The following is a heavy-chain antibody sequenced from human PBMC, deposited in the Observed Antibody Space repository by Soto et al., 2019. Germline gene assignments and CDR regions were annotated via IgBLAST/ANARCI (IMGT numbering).Heavy chain of an antibody. CDR3: AKDWNDGSLGGY. Sequence: GASVKVSCKASGYTFTSYGISWVRQAPGQGLEWMGWISAYNGNTNYAQKPQGRVTMTTDTSTSTAFMELRSLRSDDTAVYYCAKDWNDGSLGGYWGQGTLVTVS. V-gene: IGHV1-18*01. D-gene: IGHD1-1*01. CDR1: GYTFTSYG. CDR2: ISAYNGNT. J-gene: IGHJ4*02.